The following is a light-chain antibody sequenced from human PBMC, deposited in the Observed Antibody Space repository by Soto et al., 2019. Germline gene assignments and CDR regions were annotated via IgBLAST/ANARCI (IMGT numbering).Light chain of an antibody. CDR3: QHYNSYPYT. CDR2: KAS. Sequence: DIQMTQSPSTLSASVGDTVTITCRASQSISTWLAWYQQKPGKAPKLLIYKASNLQSGVPSRFSGSVSGTEFTLFISSLQPDDFAPYYCQHYNSYPYTFGQGTKLEIK. CDR1: QSISTW. V-gene: IGKV1-5*03. J-gene: IGKJ2*01.